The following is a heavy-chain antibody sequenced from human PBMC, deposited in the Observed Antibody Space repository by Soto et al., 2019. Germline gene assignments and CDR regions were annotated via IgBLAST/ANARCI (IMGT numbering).Heavy chain of an antibody. V-gene: IGHV4-4*02. Sequence: QVQLQETGPGLVKPSGTLSLTCAVSSGSISSSNWWNWVRQPPGKELEWIGEIYHSGLIKYNPSLKSRVTISVDKSKNQCSLKLSSVTAADTAVYYCARERLTGGGAFDIWGQGTMVTVSS. CDR1: SGSISSSNW. D-gene: IGHD6-25*01. J-gene: IGHJ3*02. CDR3: ARERLTGGGAFDI. CDR2: IYHSGLI.